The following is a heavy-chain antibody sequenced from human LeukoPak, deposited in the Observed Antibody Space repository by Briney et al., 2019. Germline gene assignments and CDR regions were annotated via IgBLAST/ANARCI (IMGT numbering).Heavy chain of an antibody. Sequence: ASVKVSCKASGGTFSSYAISWVRQAPGQGLEWMGGIIPIFGTANYAQKFQGRVTITADESTSTAYMELSSLRSEDTAVYYCATVTAMPREDAFDIWGQGTMVTVSS. CDR1: GGTFSSYA. D-gene: IGHD5-18*01. V-gene: IGHV1-69*13. CDR3: ATVTAMPREDAFDI. J-gene: IGHJ3*02. CDR2: IIPIFGTA.